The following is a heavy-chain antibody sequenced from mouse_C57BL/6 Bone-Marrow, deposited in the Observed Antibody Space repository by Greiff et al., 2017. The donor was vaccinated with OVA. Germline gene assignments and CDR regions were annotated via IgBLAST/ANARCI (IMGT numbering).Heavy chain of an antibody. CDR1: GYAFTNYL. J-gene: IGHJ2*01. D-gene: IGHD2-3*01. CDR3: ARTYDGYYLYYFDY. CDR2: INPGSGGT. V-gene: IGHV1-54*01. Sequence: VQLQQSGAELVRPGTSVKVSCKASGYAFTNYLIEWVKQRPGQGLEWIGVINPGSGGTNYNEKFKGKATLTADKSSSTAYMQLSSLTSEDSAVYFCARTYDGYYLYYFDYWGQGTTLTVSS.